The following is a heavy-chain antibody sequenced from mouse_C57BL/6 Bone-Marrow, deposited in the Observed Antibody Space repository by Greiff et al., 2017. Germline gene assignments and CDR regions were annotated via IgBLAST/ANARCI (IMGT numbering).Heavy chain of an antibody. V-gene: IGHV5-9-1*02. CDR1: GFTFSSYA. Sequence: EVQLVESGEGLVKPGGSLKLSCAASGFTFSSYAMSWVRQTPEKRLEWVAYISSGGDYIYYADTVKGRFTISRDNARNTLYLQMSSLKSEDTAMYYCTRDFATGDYYAMDYWGQGTSVTVSS. J-gene: IGHJ4*01. CDR3: TRDFATGDYYAMDY. CDR2: ISSGGDYI.